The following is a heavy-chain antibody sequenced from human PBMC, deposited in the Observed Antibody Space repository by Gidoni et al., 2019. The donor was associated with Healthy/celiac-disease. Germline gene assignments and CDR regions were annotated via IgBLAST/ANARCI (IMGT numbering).Heavy chain of an antibody. J-gene: IGHJ4*02. CDR1: GFTFSSYS. CDR3: ARRGIAVAGPEY. CDR2: VSRSSRTI. Sequence: EVQLVESGGGLVQPGGSLRLSCAASGFTFSSYSMNGVRQAPGKGLGWVYCVSRSSRTIYDADSVKGRFTISRDNAKNSLYLQMNSRRDEDTAGYYCARRGIAVAGPEYWGQGTLVTVSS. D-gene: IGHD6-19*01. V-gene: IGHV3-48*02.